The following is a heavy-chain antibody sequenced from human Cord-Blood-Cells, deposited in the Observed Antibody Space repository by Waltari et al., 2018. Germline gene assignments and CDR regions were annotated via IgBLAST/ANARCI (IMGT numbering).Heavy chain of an antibody. CDR2: IIPIFGTA. CDR3: ARYCSSTSCYGYYYYYYGMDV. V-gene: IGHV1-69*06. D-gene: IGHD2-2*01. Sequence: EYMGGIIPIFGTANYAQKIQGKVTITADKSTSTAYMELSSLRSEDTAVYYCARYCSSTSCYGYYYYYYGMDVWGQGTTVTVSS. J-gene: IGHJ6*02.